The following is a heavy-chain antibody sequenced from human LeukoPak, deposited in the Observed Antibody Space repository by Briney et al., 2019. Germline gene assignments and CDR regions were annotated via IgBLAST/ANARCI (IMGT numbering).Heavy chain of an antibody. V-gene: IGHV1-8*03. D-gene: IGHD3-22*01. J-gene: IGHJ4*02. CDR3: ARFITMIVVVLLWGYYFDY. CDR2: MNPNSGNT. Sequence: TVKLSCKVSGYTLSSCDINCVPQATRQALEWMGWMNPNSGNTVYAQKFQGRVNITRHTSIRTAYMELSGLRSEDTAVYYCARFITMIVVVLLWGYYFDYWGQGTLVSVST. CDR1: GYTLSSCD.